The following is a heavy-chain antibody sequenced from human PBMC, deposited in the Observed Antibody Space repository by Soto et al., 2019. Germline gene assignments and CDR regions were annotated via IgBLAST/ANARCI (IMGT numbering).Heavy chain of an antibody. D-gene: IGHD3-22*01. J-gene: IGHJ3*02. CDR2: IWFDGSKK. CDR3: ARDRYYYDHGVDPFDI. Sequence: QVLLVESGGGVVRPGRSLTLSCAASGFSFSRYAMQWGRQASGKGLEWVAVIWFDGSKKYYADSVKGRFNISRDNSNNTLHLKMNSLSAEDTAVYYCARDRYYYDHGVDPFDIWGLGTLVTVTS. V-gene: IGHV3-33*01. CDR1: GFSFSRYA.